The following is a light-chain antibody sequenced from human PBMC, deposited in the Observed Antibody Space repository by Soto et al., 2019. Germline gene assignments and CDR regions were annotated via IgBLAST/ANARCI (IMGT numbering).Light chain of an antibody. V-gene: IGKV2-28*01. CDR2: LGS. J-gene: IGKJ5*01. CDR1: QSLLDSDDGNTY. Sequence: DIVMTQTPLSLPVTPGEPASISCGSSQSLLDSDDGNTYLDWYLQKPGQSPQLLIYLGSNRSSGVPDRFSGSGSGTDFTLKIRRVEAEDVGVYYCMQALQTPITVGQGTRLDIK. CDR3: MQALQTPIT.